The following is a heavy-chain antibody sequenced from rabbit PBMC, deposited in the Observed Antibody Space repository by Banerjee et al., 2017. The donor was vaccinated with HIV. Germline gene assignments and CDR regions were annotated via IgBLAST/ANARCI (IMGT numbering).Heavy chain of an antibody. CDR3: ARDLGGYYSSGSAGYAYATLNL. Sequence: QQQLEESGGGLVKPEGSLTLSCTASGFSFSNKYVMCWVRQAPGKGLEWIACINTSTGNTVYASWAKGRFTISETSSTTVTLQMTSLTAADTATYFCARDLGGYYSSGSAGYAYATLNLWGPGTLVTVS. CDR2: INTSTGNT. J-gene: IGHJ4*01. V-gene: IGHV1S45*01. D-gene: IGHD6-1*01. CDR1: GFSFSNKYV.